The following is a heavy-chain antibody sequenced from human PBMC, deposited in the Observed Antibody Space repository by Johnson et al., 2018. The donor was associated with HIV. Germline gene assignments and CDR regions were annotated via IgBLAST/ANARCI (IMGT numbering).Heavy chain of an antibody. J-gene: IGHJ3*02. CDR1: GFTFSSYG. CDR3: ANHPDAFDI. CDR2: LWYDGSNK. V-gene: IGHV3-33*06. Sequence: QVQLVESGGGVVQPGRSLRLSCAASGFTFSSYGMHWVRQAPGKGLEWVAVLWYDGSNKYYADSVKGRFTISRDNSKNTLYLQMNSLRAEDTAVYYCANHPDAFDIWGQGTMVTVSS.